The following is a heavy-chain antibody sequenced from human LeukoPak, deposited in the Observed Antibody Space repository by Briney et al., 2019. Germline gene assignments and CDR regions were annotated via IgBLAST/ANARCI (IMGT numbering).Heavy chain of an antibody. J-gene: IGHJ5*02. CDR3: AKAWGYYASGTYYNRIPDR. CDR1: GFTFSNYW. Sequence: PGGSLRLSCAASGFTFSNYWMTWVRQAPGKGLEWVANIKQDGREKYYVDSVKGRFTISRDNSKDMLYLQMNSLNSEDTAMYYCAKAWGYYASGTYYNRIPDRWGQGTLVTVSS. CDR2: IKQDGREK. D-gene: IGHD3-10*01. V-gene: IGHV3-7*01.